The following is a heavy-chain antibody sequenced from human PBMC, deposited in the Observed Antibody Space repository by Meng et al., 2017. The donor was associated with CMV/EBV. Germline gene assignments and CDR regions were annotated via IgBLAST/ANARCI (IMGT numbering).Heavy chain of an antibody. CDR1: GFTFSDYY. V-gene: IGHV3-11*01. D-gene: IGHD2-2*01. CDR3: ARDQDIVVVPGEWFDP. Sequence: GGSLRLSCAASGFTFSDYYMSWIRQDPGKGLEWVSYISSSGSTIYYADSVKGRFTISRDNAKNSLYLQMNSLRAEDTAVYYCARDQDIVVVPGEWFDPWGQGTLVTVSS. J-gene: IGHJ5*02. CDR2: ISSSGSTI.